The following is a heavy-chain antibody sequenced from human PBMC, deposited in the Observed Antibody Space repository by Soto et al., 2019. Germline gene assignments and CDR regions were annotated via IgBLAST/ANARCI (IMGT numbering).Heavy chain of an antibody. CDR1: GFTFSSYW. D-gene: IGHD6-6*01. J-gene: IGHJ4*02. CDR3: ARDKDGSSYHFDY. CDR2: IKQDGSEK. Sequence: EVQLVESGGGLVQPGGSLRLSCAASGFTFSSYWMSWVRQAPGKGLEWVANIKQDGSEKYYVDSVKGRFTISRDNAKNSLYLQMNSLRAEETAVYYCARDKDGSSYHFDYWGQGTLVTVSS. V-gene: IGHV3-7*01.